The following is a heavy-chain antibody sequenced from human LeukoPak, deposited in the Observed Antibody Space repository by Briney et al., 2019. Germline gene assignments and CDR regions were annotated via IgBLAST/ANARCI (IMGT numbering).Heavy chain of an antibody. CDR1: GLTFSAYA. Sequence: PGGSLRLSCATSGLTFSAYAMKWVRQAPNKALEWVSGIGESGGNTYYADSVKGRFTISRDNSKNTLYLQMNSPRAEDTAVYYCVPTSCYACDYWGQGTLVTVSS. CDR2: IGESGGNT. CDR3: VPTSCYACDY. D-gene: IGHD2-2*01. V-gene: IGHV3-23*01. J-gene: IGHJ4*02.